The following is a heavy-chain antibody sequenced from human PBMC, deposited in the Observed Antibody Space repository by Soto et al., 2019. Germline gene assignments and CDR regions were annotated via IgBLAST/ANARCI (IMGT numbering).Heavy chain of an antibody. CDR2: INHSGST. J-gene: IGHJ5*02. CDR1: GGSFSNYY. D-gene: IGHD3-10*01. Sequence: QVQLQQWGAGLLKPSETLSLTCAVYGGSFSNYYWTWIRQPPGKGLDRTGEINHSGSTNYNPSLKSRVTISGDTSKNQFSLKLTSLTAADTAVYFCARGVRTATLTDWFDPWGQGTLVTVSS. CDR3: ARGVRTATLTDWFDP. V-gene: IGHV4-34*01.